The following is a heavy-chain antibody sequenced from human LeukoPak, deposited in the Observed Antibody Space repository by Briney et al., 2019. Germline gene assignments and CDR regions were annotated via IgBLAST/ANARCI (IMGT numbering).Heavy chain of an antibody. CDR2: IWYGGSNK. CDR3: ATGWSGLNY. CDR1: GFTFSSYG. D-gene: IGHD3-3*01. J-gene: IGHJ4*02. V-gene: IGHV3-33*08. Sequence: GGSLRLSCAASGFTFSSYGMHWVRQAPGKGLEWVAVIWYGGSNKYYADSVKGRFTISRDNSKNTLYLQMNSLRAEDTAVYYCATGWSGLNYWGQGTLVTVSS.